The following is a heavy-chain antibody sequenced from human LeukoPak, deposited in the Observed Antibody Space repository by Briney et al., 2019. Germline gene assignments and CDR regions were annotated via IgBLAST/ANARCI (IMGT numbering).Heavy chain of an antibody. CDR1: GFTFSSYS. D-gene: IGHD5-12*01. J-gene: IGHJ4*02. Sequence: GGSLRLSCAASGFTFSSYSMNWVRQAPGKGLEWVSYISSSSTIYYADSVKGRFTISRDNAKNSLYLQMNSLRAEDTAVYYCARVYSGYDFDYWGQGTLVTVSS. CDR2: ISSSSTI. CDR3: ARVYSGYDFDY. V-gene: IGHV3-48*01.